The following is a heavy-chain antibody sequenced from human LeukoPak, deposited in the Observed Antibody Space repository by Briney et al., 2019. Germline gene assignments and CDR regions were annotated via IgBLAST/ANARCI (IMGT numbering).Heavy chain of an antibody. Sequence: PGGSLRLSCAASGFTFSSYAMSWVRQAPGKGLEWVSAISGSGGSTYYADSVKGRFTISRDNSKNTPYLQMNSLRAEDTAVYYCAKALRYFDWLLYDAFDIWGQGTMVTVSS. CDR3: AKALRYFDWLLYDAFDI. D-gene: IGHD3-9*01. CDR2: ISGSGGST. J-gene: IGHJ3*02. V-gene: IGHV3-23*01. CDR1: GFTFSSYA.